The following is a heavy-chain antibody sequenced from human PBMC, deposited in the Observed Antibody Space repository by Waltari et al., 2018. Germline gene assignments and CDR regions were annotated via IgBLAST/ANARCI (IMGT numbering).Heavy chain of an antibody. D-gene: IGHD2-2*01. Sequence: QVQLVQSGAEVKKPGASVKVSCKASGYTFTGYYMHWVRKAPGQGLEWMGWINPNSGGTNYAQKFQGRVTMTRDTSISTAYMELSRLRSDDTAVYYCAREGEYQLLHNWFDPWGQGTLVTVSS. J-gene: IGHJ5*02. CDR3: AREGEYQLLHNWFDP. CDR2: INPNSGGT. V-gene: IGHV1-2*02. CDR1: GYTFTGYY.